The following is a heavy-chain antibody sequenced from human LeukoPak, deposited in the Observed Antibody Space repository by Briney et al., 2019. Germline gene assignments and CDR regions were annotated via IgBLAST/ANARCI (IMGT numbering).Heavy chain of an antibody. CDR2: ISSSSSYI. CDR3: ARGLNWKYGWFDP. J-gene: IGHJ5*02. CDR1: GFTFSSYS. V-gene: IGHV3-21*01. Sequence: GGSLRLSCAAPGFTFSSYSMNWVRQAPGKGLEWVSPISSSSSYIYYADSVKGRFTISRDNAKNSLYLQMNSLRAEDTAVYYCARGLNWKYGWFDPWGQGTLVTVSS. D-gene: IGHD1-7*01.